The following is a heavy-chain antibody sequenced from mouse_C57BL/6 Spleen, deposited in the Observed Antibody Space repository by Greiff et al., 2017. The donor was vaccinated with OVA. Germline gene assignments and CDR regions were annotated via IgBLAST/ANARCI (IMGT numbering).Heavy chain of an antibody. CDR3: ARNGAY. CDR2: IWSGGST. Sequence: VKLVESGPGLVQPSPCLSITCTVSGFSFTSYGVHWVRQSPGKGLEWLGVIWSGGSTDYNAAFISRLSISKDNSKSQVFFKMNSLQADDTAIYCCARNGAYWGQGTLVTVSA. CDR1: GFSFTSYG. V-gene: IGHV2-2*01. J-gene: IGHJ3*01.